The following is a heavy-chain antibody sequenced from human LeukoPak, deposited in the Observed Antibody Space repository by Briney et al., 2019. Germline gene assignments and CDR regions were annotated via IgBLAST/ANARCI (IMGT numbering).Heavy chain of an antibody. CDR2: IYYTGST. CDR1: GGSISSYY. Sequence: ASETLSLTXSVSGGSISSYYWSWIRQPLGKGLEWIGYIYYTGSTNYNPSPESRVTISIDTSKKQLSLKLRSVTAADTAVYYCARDRRESSKPNDAFDIWGPGTMVTVSS. D-gene: IGHD4-11*01. J-gene: IGHJ3*02. V-gene: IGHV4-59*01. CDR3: ARDRRESSKPNDAFDI.